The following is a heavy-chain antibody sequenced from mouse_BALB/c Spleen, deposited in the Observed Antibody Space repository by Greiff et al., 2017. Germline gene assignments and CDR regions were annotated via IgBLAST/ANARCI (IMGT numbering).Heavy chain of an antibody. D-gene: IGHD2-1*01. CDR3: NPFYYGNYEWYFDV. CDR2: IDPENGDT. CDR1: GFNIKDYY. V-gene: IGHV14-4*02. Sequence: EVQLQQSGAELVRSGASVKLSCTASGFNIKDYYMHWVKQRPEQGLEWIGWIDPENGDTEYAPKFQGKATMTADTSSNTAYLQLSSLTSEDTAVYYCNPFYYGNYEWYFDVWGAGTTVTVSS. J-gene: IGHJ1*01.